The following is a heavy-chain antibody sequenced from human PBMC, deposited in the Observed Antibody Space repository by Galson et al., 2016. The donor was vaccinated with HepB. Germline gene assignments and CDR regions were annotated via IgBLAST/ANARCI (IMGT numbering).Heavy chain of an antibody. D-gene: IGHD6-19*01. Sequence: SETLSLTCTVSGVSLSSYYWSWIRQPPGKGLEWIGYIYSSGGSNNYNPSLHSRVTISVDTLKNQLPLKLSSVTAADTAVYFCARFRIAVAENSYFFDSWGQGTLVTVSS. J-gene: IGHJ4*02. CDR3: ARFRIAVAENSYFFDS. CDR1: GVSLSSYY. CDR2: IYSSGGSN. V-gene: IGHV4-59*01.